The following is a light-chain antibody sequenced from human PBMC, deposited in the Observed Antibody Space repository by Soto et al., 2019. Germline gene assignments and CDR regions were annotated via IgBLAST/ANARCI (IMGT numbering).Light chain of an antibody. V-gene: IGLV2-8*01. CDR1: SSDVGGYNY. CDR3: SSYAGDNTLGV. Sequence: QSALTQPPSASGSPGQSVTISCTGTSSDVGGYNYVSWDQQHPGKAPKLMIYEVSKRPAGVPDRFSGSKSGNTASLTVSGLQAEDEGDYYCSSYAGDNTLGVFGGVTKLTVL. J-gene: IGLJ2*01. CDR2: EVS.